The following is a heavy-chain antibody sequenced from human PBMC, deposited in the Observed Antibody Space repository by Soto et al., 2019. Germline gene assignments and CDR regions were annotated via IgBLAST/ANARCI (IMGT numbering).Heavy chain of an antibody. Sequence: VQLVESGGGLVQPGGSLRLSCAASGFTFSSYNMNWVRQAPGKGLEWISDISLSSSTIFYADSVKGRFTISRDNAKNSLYLQKNSLRAEDTAVYYCARDSRNYYYYMDVWGKGTTVTVSS. V-gene: IGHV3-48*01. CDR1: GFTFSSYN. J-gene: IGHJ6*03. CDR2: ISLSSSTI. CDR3: ARDSRNYYYYMDV.